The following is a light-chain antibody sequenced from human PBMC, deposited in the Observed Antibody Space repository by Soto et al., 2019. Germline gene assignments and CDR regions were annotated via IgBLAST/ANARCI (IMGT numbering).Light chain of an antibody. Sequence: QCVLTRPASVSGSAGQAITISCTGTSSDVGGYNYVSWYQQHPGKAPKLMIYDVSNRPSGVSNRFSGSKSGNTASLTISGLQAEDEADYYCSSYTSSSTFGVFGTGTKVTVL. CDR3: SSYTSSSTFGV. V-gene: IGLV2-14*01. CDR1: SSDVGGYNY. CDR2: DVS. J-gene: IGLJ1*01.